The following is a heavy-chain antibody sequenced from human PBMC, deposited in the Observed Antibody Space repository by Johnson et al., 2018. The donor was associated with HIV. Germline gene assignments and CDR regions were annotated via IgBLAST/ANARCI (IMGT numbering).Heavy chain of an antibody. CDR1: GFTFSSYA. Sequence: QEKLVESGGGVVQPGRSLRLSCAASGFTFSSYAMHWVRQAPGKGLEWVAVISYDGSNKYYADSVKGRFTISRDNSKNTLYLQMNSLKTEDTAVYYCTTSYSSGWYGANDAFDIWGQGTTVTISP. V-gene: IGHV3-30-3*01. CDR2: ISYDGSNK. D-gene: IGHD6-19*01. J-gene: IGHJ3*02. CDR3: TTSYSSGWYGANDAFDI.